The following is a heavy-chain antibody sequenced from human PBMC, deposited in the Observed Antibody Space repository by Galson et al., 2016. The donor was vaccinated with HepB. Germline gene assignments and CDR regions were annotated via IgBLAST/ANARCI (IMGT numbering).Heavy chain of an antibody. CDR3: AKDSTDYYDGSGYYSYFDY. Sequence: SLRLSCAASGFTFSSYAMTWVRQAPGKGLEWVSAISGRTGNTYYADLVKGRFTISRDKSKNTLYLQMNSLRVDDTAVYYCAKDSTDYYDGSGYYSYFDYWGQGILVTVSS. D-gene: IGHD3-22*01. CDR1: GFTFSSYA. V-gene: IGHV3-23*01. J-gene: IGHJ4*02. CDR2: ISGRTGNT.